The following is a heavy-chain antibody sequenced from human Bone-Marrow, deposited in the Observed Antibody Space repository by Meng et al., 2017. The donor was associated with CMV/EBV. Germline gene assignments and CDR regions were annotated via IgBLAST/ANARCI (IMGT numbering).Heavy chain of an antibody. V-gene: IGHV3-23*01. D-gene: IGHD3-10*01. CDR1: GFAFSSYA. J-gene: IGHJ6*02. CDR2: ISGSGGST. CDR3: GRAEFVSGMGV. Sequence: GESLKISCAASGFAFSSYAMSWVRQAPGKGLEWVSAISGSGGSTYYADSVKGRFTISRDNSKNTLYLQMNSLRAEDAAVYYCGRAEFVSGMGVWGQGNTVTVAS.